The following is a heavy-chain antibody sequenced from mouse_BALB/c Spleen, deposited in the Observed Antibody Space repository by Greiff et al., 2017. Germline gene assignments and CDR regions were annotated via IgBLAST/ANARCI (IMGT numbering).Heavy chain of an antibody. CDR3: ARLAIYCDY. J-gene: IGHJ2*01. Sequence: QVQLQQSGAELVKPGASVKLSCKASGYTFTSYWMHWVKQRPGQGLEWIGEINPSNGRTNYNEKFKSKATLTVDKSSSTAYMQLSSLTSEDSAVYYCARLAIYCDYWGQGTTLTVSS. CDR1: GYTFTSYW. V-gene: IGHV1S81*02. CDR2: INPSNGRT.